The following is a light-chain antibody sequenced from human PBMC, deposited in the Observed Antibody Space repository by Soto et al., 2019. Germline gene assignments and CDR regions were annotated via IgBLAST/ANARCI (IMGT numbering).Light chain of an antibody. Sequence: IELMQTPGTLSVAPGERATLSCRASQSVGSSYLAWYQQKPGQAPRLLIYGASSRSTGIPDRFSGSGSGTDFDLTISRLEPEAFAVYYCQIYGTFGQGTKVDIK. J-gene: IGKJ1*01. V-gene: IGKV3-20*01. CDR3: QIYGT. CDR1: QSVGSSY. CDR2: GAS.